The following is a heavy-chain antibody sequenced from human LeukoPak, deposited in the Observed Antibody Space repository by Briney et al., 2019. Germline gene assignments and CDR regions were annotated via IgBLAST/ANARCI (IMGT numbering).Heavy chain of an antibody. CDR2: ISGSGGST. J-gene: IGHJ6*03. V-gene: IGHV3-23*01. D-gene: IGHD3-10*01. CDR1: GFTLSSYA. CDR3: ARAEKVRGVILGWYYYYYMDV. Sequence: GGSLRLSCAASGFTLSSYAMSWVRQAPGKGLEWVSAISGSGGSTYYADSVKGRFTISRDNAKNSLYLQMNSLRAEDTAVYYCARAEKVRGVILGWYYYYYMDVWGKGTTVTISS.